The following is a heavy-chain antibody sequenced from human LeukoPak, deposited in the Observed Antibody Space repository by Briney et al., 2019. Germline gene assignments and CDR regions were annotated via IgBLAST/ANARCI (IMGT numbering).Heavy chain of an antibody. CDR3: ARVDTAMVIDY. CDR2: IIPILGIA. D-gene: IGHD5-18*01. Sequence: SVKVSCKASGGTFSNYAISWVRQAPGQGLEWMGRIIPILGIANYAQKFQGRVTITADKSTSTAYMELSSLRSEDTAVYYCARVDTAMVIDYWGQGTLVTVSS. CDR1: GGTFSNYA. J-gene: IGHJ4*02. V-gene: IGHV1-69*04.